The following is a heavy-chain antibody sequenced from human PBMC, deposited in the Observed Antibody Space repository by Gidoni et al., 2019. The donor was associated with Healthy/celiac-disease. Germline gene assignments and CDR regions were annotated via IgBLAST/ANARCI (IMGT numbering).Heavy chain of an antibody. D-gene: IGHD4-17*01. J-gene: IGHJ4*02. Sequence: EVQLVPSGAEVKKPGSTVKFSCKVSGYTFTDDYMHWVLQAPGKGLEWMGRVDPEEGETRYAEKFQGRVTITADTSTDTAYMELSSLRSEDSVYYCATDRGQMTTVTTADWGQGTLVTVSS. CDR3: ATDRGQMTTVTTAD. CDR1: GYTFTDDY. V-gene: IGHV1-69-2*01. CDR2: VDPEEGET.